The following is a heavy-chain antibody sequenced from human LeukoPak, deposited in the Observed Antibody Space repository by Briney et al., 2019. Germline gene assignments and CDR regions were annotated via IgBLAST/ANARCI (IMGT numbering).Heavy chain of an antibody. Sequence: SETLSLTCTVSGGSISSSSYYWGWIRQPPGKGLEWIGNIYYSGSTYYNPSLKSRVAISVDTSKNQFSLKLSSVTAADTAVYYCARVVGDENYFDYWGQGTLVTVSS. J-gene: IGHJ4*02. D-gene: IGHD3-16*01. V-gene: IGHV4-39*07. CDR2: IYYSGST. CDR3: ARVVGDENYFDY. CDR1: GGSISSSSYY.